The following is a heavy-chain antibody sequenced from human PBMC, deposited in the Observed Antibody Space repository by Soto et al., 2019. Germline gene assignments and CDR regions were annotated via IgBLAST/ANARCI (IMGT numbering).Heavy chain of an antibody. D-gene: IGHD6-19*01. Sequence: PGGSLRLSCAASGFTFSSYGMHWVRQAPGKGLEWVSSISSSSSYIYYADSVKGRFTISRYNAKNSLYLQMNSLRAEDTAVYYCARDRSDSSFPDYWGQGTLVTVSS. CDR1: GFTFSSYG. J-gene: IGHJ4*02. CDR2: ISSSSSYI. V-gene: IGHV3-21*01. CDR3: ARDRSDSSFPDY.